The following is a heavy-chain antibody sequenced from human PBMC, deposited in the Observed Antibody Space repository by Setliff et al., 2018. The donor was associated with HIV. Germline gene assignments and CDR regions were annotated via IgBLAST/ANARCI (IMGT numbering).Heavy chain of an antibody. CDR1: RYTCTRFE. J-gene: IGHJ6*03. CDR2: MKPDSGNT. D-gene: IGHD1-7*01. CDR3: VRGGAAYNRDYNEYYYMDV. Sequence: ASVKVSCKASRYTCTRFEINWARQAPGQGLEWMGWMKPDSGNTGYAQKFQGRVTMTRNTSISTAYLELSNLRSEDTAVYYCVRGGAAYNRDYNEYYYMDVWGTGTTVTVSS. V-gene: IGHV1-8*01.